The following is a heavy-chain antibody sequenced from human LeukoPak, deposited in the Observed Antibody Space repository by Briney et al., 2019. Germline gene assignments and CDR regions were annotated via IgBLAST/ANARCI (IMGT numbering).Heavy chain of an antibody. CDR2: IYSGGST. CDR1: GFTVSSNY. Sequence: PGGSLRLSCAASGFTVSSNYMSWVRQAPGKGLEWVSVIYSGGSTYYADSVKGRFTISRDNSKNTQYLQMNSLRVEDTAVYYCARGGFSSSWGLAYWGQGTLVTVSS. D-gene: IGHD6-13*01. J-gene: IGHJ4*02. V-gene: IGHV3-53*01. CDR3: ARGGFSSSWGLAY.